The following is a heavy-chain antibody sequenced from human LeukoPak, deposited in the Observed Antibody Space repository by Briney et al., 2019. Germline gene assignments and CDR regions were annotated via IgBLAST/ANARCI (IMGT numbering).Heavy chain of an antibody. CDR3: AKDRRYYDSSGYYFD. CDR1: GFTFSSYA. J-gene: IGHJ4*02. V-gene: IGHV3-23*01. CDR2: ISGSGGST. D-gene: IGHD3-22*01. Sequence: GGSLRLSCAASGFTFSSYAMSWVRQVPGKGLEWVSAISGSGGSTYYADSVKGRFTISRDNSKNTLYLQMNSLRAEDTAVYYCAKDRRYYDSSGYYFDWGQGTLVTVSS.